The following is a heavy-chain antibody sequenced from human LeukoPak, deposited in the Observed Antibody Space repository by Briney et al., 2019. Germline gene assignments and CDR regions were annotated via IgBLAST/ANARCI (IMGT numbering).Heavy chain of an antibody. CDR1: GYTFTGYY. Sequence: ASVKVSCKASGYTFTGYYMHWVRQAPGQGLEWMGWINPNSGGTNYAQKFQGRVTMTRDTSISTAYMELSRLRSDDTAVYYCARDLVGYSYGYTHGDYWGQGTLVTVSS. CDR3: ARDLVGYSYGYTHGDY. V-gene: IGHV1-2*02. J-gene: IGHJ4*02. D-gene: IGHD5-18*01. CDR2: INPNSGGT.